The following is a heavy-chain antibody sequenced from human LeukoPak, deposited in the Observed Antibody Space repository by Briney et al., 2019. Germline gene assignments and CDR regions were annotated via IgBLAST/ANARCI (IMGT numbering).Heavy chain of an antibody. V-gene: IGHV3-7*01. CDR1: GFTFSDNW. J-gene: IGHJ4*02. CDR3: ATSRVFDY. Sequence: PGGSLRLSCAASGFTFSDNWMTWVRQAPGKGLEWVANINQDGGGRYYVDSVQGRFIISRDNAQNSVHLQMNSLRMEDTAIYYCATSRVFDYWGQGTLVTVSS. CDR2: INQDGGGR.